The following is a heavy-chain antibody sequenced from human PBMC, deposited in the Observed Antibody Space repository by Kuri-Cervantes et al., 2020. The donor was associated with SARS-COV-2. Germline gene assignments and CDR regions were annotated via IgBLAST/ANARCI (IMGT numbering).Heavy chain of an antibody. D-gene: IGHD3-3*01. CDR3: ARDTRRRSGNLPFDY. CDR2: INWNGGST. CDR1: GFTFDDYG. V-gene: IGHV3-20*04. J-gene: IGHJ4*02. Sequence: GGSLRLSCAASGFTFDDYGMSRVRQAPGKGLEWVSGINWNGGSTGYADSVKGRFTISRDNAKNSLYLQMNSLRAEDTALYYCARDTRRRSGNLPFDYWGQGTLVTVSS.